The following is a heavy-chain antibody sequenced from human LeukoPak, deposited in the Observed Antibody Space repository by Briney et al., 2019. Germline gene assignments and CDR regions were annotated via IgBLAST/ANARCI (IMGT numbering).Heavy chain of an antibody. D-gene: IGHD3-22*01. CDR2: MNPNSGNT. Sequence: ASVKVSCKASGYTFTSYDINWVRQATGQGLEWMGWMNPNSGNTGYAQKFQGRVTMTRNTSISTAYMELSSLRSEDTAVYYCAREPSSSGYYYANYWGQGTLVTVSS. CDR1: GYTFTSYD. CDR3: AREPSSSGYYYANY. J-gene: IGHJ4*02. V-gene: IGHV1-8*01.